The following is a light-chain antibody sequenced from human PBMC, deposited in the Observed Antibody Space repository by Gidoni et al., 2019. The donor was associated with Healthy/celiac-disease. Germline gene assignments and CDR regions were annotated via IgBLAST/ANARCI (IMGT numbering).Light chain of an antibody. CDR2: LGS. J-gene: IGKJ3*01. Sequence: IVMTQSPLSLPVTPGEPASISCRSSHTLLHSNGYNYLDWYLQKPGQSPQLLIYLGSNRASGVPDRFSGSGSGTDFTLKISRVEAEDVGVYYCMQALQTPFTFGPGTKVEIK. CDR1: HTLLHSNGYNY. CDR3: MQALQTPFT. V-gene: IGKV2-28*01.